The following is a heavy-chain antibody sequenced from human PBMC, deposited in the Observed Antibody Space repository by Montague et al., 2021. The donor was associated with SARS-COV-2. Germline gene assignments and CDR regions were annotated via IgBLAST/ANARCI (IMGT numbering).Heavy chain of an antibody. J-gene: IGHJ1*01. CDR1: GASVRSGNSY. D-gene: IGHD3-22*01. V-gene: IGHV4-61*01. Sequence: SETLSLTCTVSGASVRSGNSYWNCIRQPPGKGLEWIGYISYSGSTNYSPSLKSRVTISVDTSKNQLSLKVISATAADTAVYYCARIGYVRFGYYYIYPDWGQGTLVTVSS. CDR2: ISYSGST. CDR3: ARIGYVRFGYYYIYPD.